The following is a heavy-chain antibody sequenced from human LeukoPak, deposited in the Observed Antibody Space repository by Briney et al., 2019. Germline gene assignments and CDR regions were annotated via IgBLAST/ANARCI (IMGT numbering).Heavy chain of an antibody. CDR2: IHLSGST. J-gene: IGHJ4*02. V-gene: IGHV4-38-2*01. CDR3: ARYGHEFES. D-gene: IGHD4-17*01. Sequence: PSETLSLTCAVSGYSINSGYYWGWIRQPPGKGLECIGSIHLSGSTYYNPSLKSRVTISVDTSKNQFSLKLTSVTAADTAVYYCARYGHEFESWGQGTLVTVSS. CDR1: GYSINSGYY.